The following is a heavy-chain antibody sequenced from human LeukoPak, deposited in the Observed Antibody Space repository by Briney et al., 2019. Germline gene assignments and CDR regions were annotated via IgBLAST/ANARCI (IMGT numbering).Heavy chain of an antibody. J-gene: IGHJ4*02. CDR2: IYTSGTT. CDR1: GDSISAYY. V-gene: IGHV4-4*09. CDR3: ARSRPAPKEFDH. Sequence: SETLSLTCTVSGDSISAYYWSWIRQPPGKGLEWIGYIYTSGTTNYNPSLKSRVTMSADTSKNQFSLKLDSVTAADTAVYYCARSRPAPKEFDHWGQGTLIAVSS. D-gene: IGHD2-2*01.